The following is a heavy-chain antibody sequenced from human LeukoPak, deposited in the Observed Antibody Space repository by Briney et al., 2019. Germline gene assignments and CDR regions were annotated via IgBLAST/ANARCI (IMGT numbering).Heavy chain of an antibody. J-gene: IGHJ4*02. CDR2: INPSGGST. V-gene: IGHV1-46*01. Sequence: GASVKVSFKASGYPFTSYYMHWGGPAPGQGVGGVGIINPSGGSTSYAQKFQGRVTMTRDMSTSTVYMELSSLRSEDTAVYYCARDLGRSGTTGNGDYWGQGTLVTVSS. D-gene: IGHD1-1*01. CDR1: GYPFTSYY. CDR3: ARDLGRSGTTGNGDY.